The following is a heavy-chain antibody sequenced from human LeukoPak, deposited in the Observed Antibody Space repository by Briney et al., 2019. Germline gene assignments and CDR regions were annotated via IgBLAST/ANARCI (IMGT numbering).Heavy chain of an antibody. CDR3: ARASGSYWWFDS. V-gene: IGHV1-2*02. CDR2: VNPNSGDT. D-gene: IGHD1-26*01. CDR1: GYTFTGYY. Sequence: ASVKVSCKASGYTFTGYYLHWVRQAPGQGPEWMGCVNPNSGDTNYAQKFQGSVTMTRDTSISTVYMELSRLRSDDTAVYYCARASGSYWWFDSWGQGTLVTVSS. J-gene: IGHJ5*01.